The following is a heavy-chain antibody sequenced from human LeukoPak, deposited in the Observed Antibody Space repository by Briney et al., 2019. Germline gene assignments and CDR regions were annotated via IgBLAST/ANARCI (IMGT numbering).Heavy chain of an antibody. CDR2: IIPILGIA. J-gene: IGHJ4*02. V-gene: IGHV1-69*04. CDR3: ARFLPSSSGDY. Sequence: GASVKVSCKASGGTFSSYAISWVRQAPGQGLEWMGRIIPILGIANYAQKLQGRVTMTTDTSTSTAYMELRSLRSDDTAVYYCARFLPSSSGDYWGQGTLVTVSS. CDR1: GGTFSSYA. D-gene: IGHD6-6*01.